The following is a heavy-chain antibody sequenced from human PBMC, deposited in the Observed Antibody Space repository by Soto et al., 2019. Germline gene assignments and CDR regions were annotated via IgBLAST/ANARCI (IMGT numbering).Heavy chain of an antibody. CDR1: GFTFSNYG. Sequence: QVQLVESGGGVVQPGRSLRLSCAASGFTFSNYGMHWVRQAPGKGLEWVAIIWYDGSNDYYVDSVKGRFTISRDNSKNTLYLQMSSLRAEDTAVYYCARDRWEFQLFYYGLDVWGQGTTVTVSS. V-gene: IGHV3-33*01. CDR2: IWYDGSND. J-gene: IGHJ6*02. CDR3: ARDRWEFQLFYYGLDV. D-gene: IGHD1-26*01.